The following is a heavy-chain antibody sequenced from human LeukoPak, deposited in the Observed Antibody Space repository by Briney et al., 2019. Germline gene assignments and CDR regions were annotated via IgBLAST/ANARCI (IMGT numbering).Heavy chain of an antibody. J-gene: IGHJ4*02. CDR1: GGSFSGYY. Sequence: PSETLSLTCAVYGGSFSGYYWSWIRQPPGKGLECMGEINHSGSTNYNPSLKSRVTISVDTSKNQFSLKLSSVTAADTAVYYCAGMYYYGSGATTNDYWGQGTLVTVSS. CDR3: AGMYYYGSGATTNDY. D-gene: IGHD3-10*01. CDR2: INHSGST. V-gene: IGHV4-34*01.